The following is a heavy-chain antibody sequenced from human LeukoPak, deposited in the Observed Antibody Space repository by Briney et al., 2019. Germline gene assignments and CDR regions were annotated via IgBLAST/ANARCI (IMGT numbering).Heavy chain of an antibody. Sequence: ASVKVSCKASGYTFTSYGISWVRQAPGQGLEWMGGIIPFFGTANYAQKFQGRVTITADESTSTAYMELSSLRSEDTAVYYCARAGSYSGSYWRYYYYGMDVWGQGTTVTVSS. CDR2: IIPFFGTA. D-gene: IGHD1-26*01. CDR3: ARAGSYSGSYWRYYYYGMDV. CDR1: GYTFTSYG. V-gene: IGHV1-69*13. J-gene: IGHJ6*02.